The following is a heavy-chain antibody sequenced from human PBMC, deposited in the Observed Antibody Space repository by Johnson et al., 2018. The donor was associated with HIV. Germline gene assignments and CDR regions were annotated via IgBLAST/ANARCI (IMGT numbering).Heavy chain of an antibody. D-gene: IGHD3-16*01. CDR1: GFTFSRFA. Sequence: QVQLVESGGDVVQPERSLRLSCATSGFTFSRFAMHWVRQAPGKGLEWVACVSYDGSSKYYADSVEGRFTISRDNSKNTLYLQMNSLRAEDTAVYYCAREDPPGLLRRSGAFDIWGQGTMVTVSS. V-gene: IGHV3-30*14. J-gene: IGHJ3*02. CDR3: AREDPPGLLRRSGAFDI. CDR2: VSYDGSSK.